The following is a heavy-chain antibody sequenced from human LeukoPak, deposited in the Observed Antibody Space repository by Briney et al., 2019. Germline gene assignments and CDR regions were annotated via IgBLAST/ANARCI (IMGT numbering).Heavy chain of an antibody. V-gene: IGHV4-34*01. CDR1: GGSFSGYY. CDR2: INHSGST. Sequence: PSETLSFTCAVYGGSFSGYYWSWIRQPPGKGLEWIGEINHSGSTNYNPPLKSRVTISVDTSKNQFSLKLSSVTAADTAVYHCARAGLRYFDWLPTTYWFDPWGQGTLVTVSS. CDR3: ARAGLRYFDWLPTTYWFDP. J-gene: IGHJ5*02. D-gene: IGHD3-9*01.